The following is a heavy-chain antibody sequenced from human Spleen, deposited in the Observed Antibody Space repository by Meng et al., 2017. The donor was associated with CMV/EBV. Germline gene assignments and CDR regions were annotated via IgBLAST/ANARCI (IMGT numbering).Heavy chain of an antibody. Sequence: GGSLRLSCAASGLTFSSYTINWVRQAPGKGLDWVSAISNSGGSTYYADSVKGRFTISRDNSKNTLYLQMNSLRAEDTAVYYCAKDSALGGWFDPWGQGTLVTVSS. CDR2: ISNSGGST. V-gene: IGHV3-23*01. CDR3: AKDSALGGWFDP. J-gene: IGHJ5*02. CDR1: GLTFSSYT. D-gene: IGHD3-16*01.